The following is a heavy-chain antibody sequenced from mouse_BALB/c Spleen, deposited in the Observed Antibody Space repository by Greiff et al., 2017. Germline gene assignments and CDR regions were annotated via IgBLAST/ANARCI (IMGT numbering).Heavy chain of an antibody. J-gene: IGHJ3*01. Sequence: QVQLKQSGAELVKPGASVKMSCKASGYTFTSYWMHWVKQRPGQGLEWIGVIDPSDSYTSYNQKFKGKATLTVDTSSSTAYMQLSSLTSEDSAVYYCTREGLLSWFAYWGQGTLVTVSA. CDR3: TREGLLSWFAY. D-gene: IGHD2-1*01. CDR1: GYTFTSYW. V-gene: IGHV1S127*01. CDR2: IDPSDSYT.